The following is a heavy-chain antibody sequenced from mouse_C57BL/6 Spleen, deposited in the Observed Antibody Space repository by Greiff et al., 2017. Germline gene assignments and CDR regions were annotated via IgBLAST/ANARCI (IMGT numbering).Heavy chain of an antibody. D-gene: IGHD2-12*01. CDR3: TRAYDALYAMDY. CDR1: GFTFSSYA. J-gene: IGHJ4*01. V-gene: IGHV5-9-1*02. Sequence: EVQLQQSGEGLVKPGGSLKLSCAASGFTFSSYAMSWVRQTPEKRLEWVAYISSGGDYIYYADTVKGRFTISRDNARNTLYLQMSSLKSEDTAMYYCTRAYDALYAMDYWGQGTSVTVSS. CDR2: ISSGGDYI.